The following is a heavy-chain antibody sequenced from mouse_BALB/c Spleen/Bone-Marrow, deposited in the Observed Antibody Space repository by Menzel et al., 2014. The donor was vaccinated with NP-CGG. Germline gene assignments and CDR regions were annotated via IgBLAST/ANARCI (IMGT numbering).Heavy chain of an antibody. Sequence: QVQLQQSGPGLVAPSQSLSITCTVSGFSLTNYGVHWVRQPPGKGLEWLVVIWSDGNTTYNSALKSRLGISKDNSKSQVFLKMNSLQTDDTAMYYCARNPYGNYAMDYWGQGTSVTVSS. D-gene: IGHD2-10*02. J-gene: IGHJ4*01. CDR2: IWSDGNT. CDR1: GFSLTNYG. CDR3: ARNPYGNYAMDY. V-gene: IGHV2-6*02.